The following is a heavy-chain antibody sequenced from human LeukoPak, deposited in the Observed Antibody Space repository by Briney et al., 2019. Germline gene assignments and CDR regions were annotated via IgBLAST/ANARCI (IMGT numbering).Heavy chain of an antibody. CDR3: ARRIAAAAAPYYFDY. V-gene: IGHV3-74*01. D-gene: IGHD6-13*01. CDR1: GFTFSSYW. J-gene: IGHJ4*02. CDR2: INSDGSST. Sequence: GGSLRLSCAASGFTFSSYWMHWVRQAPGKGLLWVSRINSDGSSTSYADSVKGRFTISRDNAKNTLYLQMNSLRAEDTAVYYCARRIAAAAAPYYFDYWGQGTLVTVPS.